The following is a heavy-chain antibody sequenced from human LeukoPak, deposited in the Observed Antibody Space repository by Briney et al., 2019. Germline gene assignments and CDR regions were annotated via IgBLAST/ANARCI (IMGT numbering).Heavy chain of an antibody. CDR3: ARVPNADWFDS. V-gene: IGHV4-59*01. J-gene: IGHJ5*01. D-gene: IGHD4/OR15-4a*01. Sequence: SETLSLTCTVSGGSISSYYWSWIRQPPGKGLEWIGYIYYSGSTNYNPSLKSRVTISVDTSKNQFSLQLSSVTAADTAVYFCARVPNADWFDSWGQGTLVTVSS. CDR2: IYYSGST. CDR1: GGSISSYY.